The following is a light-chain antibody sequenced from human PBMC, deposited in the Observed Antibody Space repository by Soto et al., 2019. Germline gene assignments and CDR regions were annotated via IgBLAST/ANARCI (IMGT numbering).Light chain of an antibody. CDR2: VAS. V-gene: IGKV3-20*01. CDR3: QQYGSSPRT. J-gene: IGKJ1*01. CDR1: QRVSSSF. Sequence: EIVLTPSPGTLSLSPGERATLSCRASQRVSSSFLAWYQQKPGQAPRLLIYVASSRATGIPDRFSGSGSGTDFTLTISRLEPEDFAVYYCQQYGSSPRTFGQGTKGAIK.